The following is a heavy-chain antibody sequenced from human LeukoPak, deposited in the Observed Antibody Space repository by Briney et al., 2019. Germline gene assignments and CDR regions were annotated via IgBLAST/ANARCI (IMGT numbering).Heavy chain of an antibody. CDR1: GDSISGYY. V-gene: IGHV4-4*07. J-gene: IGHJ4*02. Sequence: PSETLSLTCTVSGDSISGYYWSWIRQPAGKGLEWIGRIYSSGSTNYNPSLKSRVTMSVDTSKNQFSLRLTSVTAADTAMYYCARDRSFGSPQYWGQGTLVTVSS. CDR3: ARDRSFGSPQY. D-gene: IGHD3-16*01. CDR2: IYSSGST.